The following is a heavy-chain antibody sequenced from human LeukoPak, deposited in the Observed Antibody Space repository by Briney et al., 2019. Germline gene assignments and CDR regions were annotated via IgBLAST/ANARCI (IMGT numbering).Heavy chain of an antibody. D-gene: IGHD3-10*01. CDR3: ARDGDYYGSGSYDFDY. J-gene: IGHJ4*02. V-gene: IGHV3-7*01. CDR2: IKQDGTEK. Sequence: GGSLRLSCAASGFTFTTYWMGWVRQAPGKGLEWVANIKQDGTEKYYVDSVKGRFTISRDNAKNSLYLQMNSLRAEDTAVYYCARDGDYYGSGSYDFDYWGQGTLVTVSS. CDR1: GFTFTTYW.